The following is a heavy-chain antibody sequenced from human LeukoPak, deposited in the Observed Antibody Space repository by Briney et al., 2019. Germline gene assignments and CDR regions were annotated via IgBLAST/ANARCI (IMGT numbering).Heavy chain of an antibody. J-gene: IGHJ4*02. V-gene: IGHV1-69*13. CDR2: IIQ. Sequence: AASVKVSCKASGYTLTSYGISWVRQAPGQGLEWMGGIIQQTTHRSSRAESTSTAYMELSSLRSEDTAVYYCARAPDMAVAGVYFDYWGQGTLVTVSS. CDR1: GYTLTSYG. CDR3: ARAPDMAVAGVYFDY. D-gene: IGHD6-19*01.